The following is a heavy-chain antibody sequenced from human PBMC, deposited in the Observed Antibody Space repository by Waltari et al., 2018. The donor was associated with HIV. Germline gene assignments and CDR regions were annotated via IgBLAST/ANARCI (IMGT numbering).Heavy chain of an antibody. D-gene: IGHD5-12*01. J-gene: IGHJ4*02. CDR3: AASPERPGFEAPLFFFDY. CDR1: RDVFTTFS. CDR2: ITPVFGTT. Sequence: VQLVQSGAEMKKPGSSVRVSCKCSRDVFTTFSFTWLRPAPGQRPAWMAEITPVFGTTDYARKFRGRVTLSADKSASTIYMDLRSLSSGDTAVYYCAASPERPGFEAPLFFFDYWGQGTLITVSS. V-gene: IGHV1-69*13.